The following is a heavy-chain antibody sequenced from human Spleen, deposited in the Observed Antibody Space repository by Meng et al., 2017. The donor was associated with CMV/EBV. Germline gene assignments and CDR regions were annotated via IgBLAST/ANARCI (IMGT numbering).Heavy chain of an antibody. J-gene: IGHJ5*02. CDR3: ARGSHYYDSSGPFDP. V-gene: IGHV1-2*02. D-gene: IGHD3-22*01. CDR1: ASTFTGYY. CDR2: INANSGDT. Sequence: FASTFTGYYLHWVRQAPGQGLEWMGWINANSGDTKYAQKFQGRVTMTRDTAIGTAYMSLSRLTSDDTAVYYCARGSHYYDSSGPFDPWGQGTLVTVSS.